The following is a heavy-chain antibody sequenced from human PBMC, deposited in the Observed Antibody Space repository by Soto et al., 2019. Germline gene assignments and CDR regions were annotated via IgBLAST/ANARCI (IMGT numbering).Heavy chain of an antibody. J-gene: IGHJ4*02. D-gene: IGHD6-19*01. V-gene: IGHV3-23*01. Sequence: GGSLRLSCAASGFSFVNYAMSWVRQAPGKGLEWVSGLSGSGTSTYYADSVKGRFTTSRDNSRDTLFLQMNSLTADDTAMYYCAKATTNGGWFNPFDSWGQGALVTSPQ. CDR1: GFSFVNYA. CDR2: LSGSGTST. CDR3: AKATTNGGWFNPFDS.